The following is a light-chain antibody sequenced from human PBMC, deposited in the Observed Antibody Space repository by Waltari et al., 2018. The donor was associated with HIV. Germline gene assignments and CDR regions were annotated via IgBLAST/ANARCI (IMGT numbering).Light chain of an antibody. V-gene: IGLV2-11*01. CDR1: NSDVGGYNL. CDR3: CSYADSYSYV. Sequence: QSALTQPRSVSGSPGQSVTISCTGTNSDVGGYNLVSWYQQYPGKAPKFLIYDVNKRPAVVPDRFSASKSGNTASLTISGIQAEDEAEYYCCSYADSYSYVFGTGTKVTVL. CDR2: DVN. J-gene: IGLJ1*01.